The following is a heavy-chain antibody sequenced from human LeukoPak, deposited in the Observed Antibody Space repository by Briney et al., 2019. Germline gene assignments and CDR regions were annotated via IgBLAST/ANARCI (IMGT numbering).Heavy chain of an antibody. V-gene: IGHV4-38-2*02. CDR2: IYHSGST. Sequence: SETLSLTCAVSGYSISSGYYWGWIRQPPGKGLEWIGSIYHSGSTYYNPSLKSRVTISVDMSKNQFSLKLSSVTAADTAVYYCARDGFPAAPIWGQGTMVTVSS. D-gene: IGHD2-2*01. CDR1: GYSISSGYY. J-gene: IGHJ3*02. CDR3: ARDGFPAAPI.